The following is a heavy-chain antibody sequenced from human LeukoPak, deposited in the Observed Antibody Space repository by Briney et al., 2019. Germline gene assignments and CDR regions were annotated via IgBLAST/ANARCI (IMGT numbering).Heavy chain of an antibody. Sequence: SVKVSCKASGATFSSYTISWVRHAPGQGLERMGRIIPIFGIANYAQKFQGRVTITADKSTSTAYMELSSLRLEDTAVYYCARGSIAAAAGHFDYWGQGTLVTVSS. CDR1: GATFSSYT. CDR3: ARGSIAAAAGHFDY. CDR2: IIPIFGIA. J-gene: IGHJ4*02. V-gene: IGHV1-69*02. D-gene: IGHD6-13*01.